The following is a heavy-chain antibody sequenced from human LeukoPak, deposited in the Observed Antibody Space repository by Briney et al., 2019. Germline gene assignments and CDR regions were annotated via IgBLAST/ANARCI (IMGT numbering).Heavy chain of an antibody. Sequence: PSETLSLTCTVSDGSISSYYWSWIRQPPRKGLEWIGYIYYSGSTNYNPSLKSRVTISVDTSKNQFSLKLSSVTAADTAVYYCARDLDGYNNWFDPWGQGTLVTVSS. V-gene: IGHV4-59*12. D-gene: IGHD5-24*01. CDR2: IYYSGST. CDR1: DGSISSYY. CDR3: ARDLDGYNNWFDP. J-gene: IGHJ5*02.